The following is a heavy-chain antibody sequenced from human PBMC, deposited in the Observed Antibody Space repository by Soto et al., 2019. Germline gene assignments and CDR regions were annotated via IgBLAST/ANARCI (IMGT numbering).Heavy chain of an antibody. CDR1: GFTFSSYS. Sequence: GGSLRLSCAASGFTFSSYSMNWVRQAPGKGLEWVSYISSSSSTIYYADSVKGRFTISRDNAKNSLYLQMNSLRAEDTAVYYCARGIQLWPAYYYYYMDVWGKGTTVTVSS. CDR3: ARGIQLWPAYYYYYMDV. V-gene: IGHV3-48*01. CDR2: ISSSSSTI. J-gene: IGHJ6*03. D-gene: IGHD5-18*01.